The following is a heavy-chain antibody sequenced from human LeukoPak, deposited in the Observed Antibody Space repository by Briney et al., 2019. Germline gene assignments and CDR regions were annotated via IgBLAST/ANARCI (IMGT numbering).Heavy chain of an antibody. CDR1: GFTFSSYA. D-gene: IGHD3-10*01. Sequence: GGSLRLSCSASGFTFSSYAMHWVRQAPGKGLEYVSAISSNGGSTYYADSVKGRFTISRDNSKNTLYLQMSSPRAEDTAVYYCVTVTMVRGAQDDAFDIWGQGTMVTVSS. CDR2: ISSNGGST. V-gene: IGHV3-64D*06. CDR3: VTVTMVRGAQDDAFDI. J-gene: IGHJ3*02.